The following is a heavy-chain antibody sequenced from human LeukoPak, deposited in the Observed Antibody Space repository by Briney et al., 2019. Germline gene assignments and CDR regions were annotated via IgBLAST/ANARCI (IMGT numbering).Heavy chain of an antibody. CDR2: ISYDGSNK. J-gene: IGHJ4*02. CDR3: ARVDYGDSHFDY. V-gene: IGHV3-30-3*01. D-gene: IGHD4-17*01. Sequence: GGSLRLSCAASGFTFSSYAMHWVRQAPGKGLEWVAVISYDGSNKYYADSVKGRFTISRDNSKNTLYLQMNSLRAEDTAVYYCARVDYGDSHFDYWGPGTLVTVSS. CDR1: GFTFSSYA.